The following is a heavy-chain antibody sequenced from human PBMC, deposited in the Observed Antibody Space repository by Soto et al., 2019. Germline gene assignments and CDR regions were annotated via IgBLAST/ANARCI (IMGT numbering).Heavy chain of an antibody. CDR3: AVIAARRNYYYYGMDV. CDR2: IVVGSGNT. D-gene: IGHD6-6*01. V-gene: IGHV1-58*01. CDR1: GFTFTSSA. Sequence: SVKVSFKASGFTFTSSAVQWVRQARGQRLEWIGWIVVGSGNTNYAQKFQERVTITRDMSTSTAYMELSSLRSEDTAVYYCAVIAARRNYYYYGMDVWGQGTTVTVSS. J-gene: IGHJ6*02.